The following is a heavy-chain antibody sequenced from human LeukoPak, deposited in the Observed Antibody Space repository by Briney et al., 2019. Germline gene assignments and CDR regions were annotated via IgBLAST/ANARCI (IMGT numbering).Heavy chain of an antibody. CDR3: ARYSSSWGDNWFDP. D-gene: IGHD6-13*01. CDR2: IYYSGST. V-gene: IGHV4-39*07. Sequence: SETLSLTCTVSGGSISSSSYYWGWIRQPPGKGLEWIGSIYYSGSTYYNPSLKSRVTISVDTSKNQFSLKLSSVTAADTAVYYCARYSSSWGDNWFDPWGQGTLVTVSS. J-gene: IGHJ5*02. CDR1: GGSISSSSYY.